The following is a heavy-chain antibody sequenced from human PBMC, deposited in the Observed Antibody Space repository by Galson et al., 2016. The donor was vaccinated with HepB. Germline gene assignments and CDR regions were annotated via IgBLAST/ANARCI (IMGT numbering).Heavy chain of an antibody. CDR1: GFSFHRFG. D-gene: IGHD4-11*01. CDR2: IWYDGSES. Sequence: SLRLSCAASGFSFHRFGMHWVRQAPGERLEWVAVIWYDGSESEYLDSVQGRYTVSRDNSKKTLYLQMDSLRNDDTAVYYCARGKGADYKDAFELWGQGTRVTVSS. CDR3: ARGKGADYKDAFEL. V-gene: IGHV3-33*01. J-gene: IGHJ3*01.